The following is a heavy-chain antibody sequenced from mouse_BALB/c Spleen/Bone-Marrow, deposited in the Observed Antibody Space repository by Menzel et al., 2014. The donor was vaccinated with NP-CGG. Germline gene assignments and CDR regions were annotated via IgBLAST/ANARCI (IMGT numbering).Heavy chain of an antibody. V-gene: IGHV14-3*02. CDR3: ASYYYGSSGFAY. D-gene: IGHD1-1*01. J-gene: IGHJ3*01. Sequence: EVKVVESGAELVKPGASVKLSCTASGFNIKDTYMHWVKQRPEQGLEWIGRIDPANGNTIYDPKFQGKAAITADTSSNTAYLQLSSLTSEDTAVYYCASYYYGSSGFAYWGQGTLVTVSA. CDR2: IDPANGNT. CDR1: GFNIKDTY.